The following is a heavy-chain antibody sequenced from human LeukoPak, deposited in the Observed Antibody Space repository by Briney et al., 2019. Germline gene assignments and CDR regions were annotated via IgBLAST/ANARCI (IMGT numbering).Heavy chain of an antibody. J-gene: IGHJ3*02. CDR1: GFTFSSYS. D-gene: IGHD2-8*02. Sequence: GGSLRLSCAASGFTFSSYSMNWVRQAPGKGLEWVSSISSSSSYIYYADSVKGRFTTSRDSAKSSLYLQMNSLRAEDTAVYYCARDPTGLAFDIWGQGTMVTVSS. CDR3: ARDPTGLAFDI. CDR2: ISSSSSYI. V-gene: IGHV3-21*01.